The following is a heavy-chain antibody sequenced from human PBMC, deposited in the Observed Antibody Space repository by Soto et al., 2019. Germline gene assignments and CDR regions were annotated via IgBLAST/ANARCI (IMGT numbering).Heavy chain of an antibody. V-gene: IGHV2-5*02. D-gene: IGHD3-10*01. CDR2: IYWDNDK. CDR1: GFSLSTTGVG. J-gene: IGHJ4*02. Sequence: QITLKESGPTLVKPTQTLTLTCSFSGFSLSTTGVGVGWIRQSPGKALEWLAIIYWDNDKRYSPSLKSRVTITKDTSKNQVVLTVTNMDRVDTGTYYCARSLWFGELHWGQGALVTVSS. CDR3: ARSLWFGELH.